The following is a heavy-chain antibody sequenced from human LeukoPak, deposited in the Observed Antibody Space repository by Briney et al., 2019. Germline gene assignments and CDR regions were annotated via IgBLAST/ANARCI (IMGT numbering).Heavy chain of an antibody. CDR3: ARTYGARNWYFDL. J-gene: IGHJ2*01. Sequence: ASVKVSCKASGYTFTSYYMHWVRQAPGQGLEWMGIINPSGGSTSYAQKFQGRVTMTRDMSTSTVYMELSSLRSEDTAVYYCARTYGARNWYFDLWGRGTLVTVSS. CDR2: INPSGGST. CDR1: GYTFTSYY. V-gene: IGHV1-46*01. D-gene: IGHD4-17*01.